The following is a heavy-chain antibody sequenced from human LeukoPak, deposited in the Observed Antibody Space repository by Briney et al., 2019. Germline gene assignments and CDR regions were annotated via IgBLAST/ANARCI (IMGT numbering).Heavy chain of an antibody. CDR1: GFTFSSYA. D-gene: IGHD5-18*01. V-gene: IGHV3-23*01. J-gene: IGHJ4*02. CDR3: AKRDSAGLYYFDY. CDR2: ITGSGAGT. Sequence: PGGSLRLSRAASGFTFSSYAMSWVRQAPGKGLEWVSAITGSGAGTYYADSAKGRFTISRDKSKNTLYLQMNNLRAEDTALYFCAKRDSAGLYYFDYWGQGTLVTVSS.